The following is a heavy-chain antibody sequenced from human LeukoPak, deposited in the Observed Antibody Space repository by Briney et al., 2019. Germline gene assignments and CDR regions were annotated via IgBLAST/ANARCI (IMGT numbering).Heavy chain of an antibody. CDR3: ARSITMVRGVIITQGLDDY. Sequence: SETLSLTCTVSGGSISSGGNYWSWIRQHPGKGLEWIGYIYNSGSTYYNPSLKSRVTISVDTSKNQFSLKLSSVTAADTAVYYCARSITMVRGVIITQGLDDYWGQGTLVTVSP. CDR1: GGSISSGGNY. CDR2: IYNSGST. J-gene: IGHJ4*02. V-gene: IGHV4-31*03. D-gene: IGHD3-10*01.